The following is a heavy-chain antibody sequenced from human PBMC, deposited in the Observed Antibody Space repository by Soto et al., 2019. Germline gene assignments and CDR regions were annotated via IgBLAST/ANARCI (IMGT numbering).Heavy chain of an antibody. J-gene: IGHJ4*02. D-gene: IGHD3-3*01. CDR1: GFTLRNYA. CDR2: ISANDVGT. Sequence: GGSLRLSCEASGFTLRNYAMTWVRQAPGKWLEWVSLISANDVGTYYAESVKTRFTISTDQSRNTVYLQMDSLRADDTAIYYCAKAKNDYTWANRPPVDYWGQGXLVTVYS. V-gene: IGHV3-23*01. CDR3: AKAKNDYTWANRPPVDY.